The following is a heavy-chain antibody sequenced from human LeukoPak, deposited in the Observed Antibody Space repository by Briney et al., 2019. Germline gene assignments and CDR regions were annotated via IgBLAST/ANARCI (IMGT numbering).Heavy chain of an antibody. Sequence: ASVKVSCETSGYTFTDYYIHWVRQATGQGLEWMGWVSPNRGVTNYAQKFQGRVTMTRDTSITTAYVEVNRLRSDDTALYFCAMLVYASGSPTSYFDYWGQGTLVTVSS. CDR2: VSPNRGVT. D-gene: IGHD3-10*01. CDR3: AMLVYASGSPTSYFDY. CDR1: GYTFTDYY. J-gene: IGHJ4*02. V-gene: IGHV1-2*02.